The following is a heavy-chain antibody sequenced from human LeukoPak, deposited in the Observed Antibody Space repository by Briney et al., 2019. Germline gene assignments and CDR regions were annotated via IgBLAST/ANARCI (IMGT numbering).Heavy chain of an antibody. J-gene: IGHJ4*02. CDR1: GFTFSSYG. V-gene: IGHV3-30*02. D-gene: IGHD3-3*01. CDR3: AKDTLAFGVISNSRFDY. CDR2: IRYDGTKK. Sequence: PGGSLRLSCAPSGFTFSSYGMHWVRQAPGKGLEWVTFIRYDGTKKYYTDSVKGRFTISRDNSKNTLYLQMNSLRVEDTAVYYCAKDTLAFGVISNSRFDYWGQGALVTVSS.